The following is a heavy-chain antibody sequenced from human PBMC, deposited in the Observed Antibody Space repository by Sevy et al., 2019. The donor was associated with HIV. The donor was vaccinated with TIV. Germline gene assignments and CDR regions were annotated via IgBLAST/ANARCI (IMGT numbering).Heavy chain of an antibody. CDR1: GGSINSHA. D-gene: IGHD2-8*02. V-gene: IGHV1-69*13. CDR2: IIPIFGTT. J-gene: IGHJ5*02. CDR3: AGDSGGSTLNTHNWFDP. Sequence: ASVKVSCKTSGGSINSHAIVWVRQAPGQGLEWMGGIIPIFGTTTYSQRFQGRVTITADGLSNTVYLELRSLRSEDTAVYYCAGDSGGSTLNTHNWFDPWGQGTLVTVSS.